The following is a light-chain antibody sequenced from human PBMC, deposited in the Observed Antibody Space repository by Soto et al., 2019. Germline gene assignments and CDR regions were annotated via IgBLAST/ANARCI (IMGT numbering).Light chain of an antibody. J-gene: IGKJ1*01. Sequence: EIVMTQSPATLSVSPGARVPLSCRARQSVRSNLAWYQQKPGQSPRLLIYGASTRATGIPARFSGSGSGTDFTLTISSLEPEDFAVYYCQQLTDWPPQWTFGQGTKVDIK. V-gene: IGKV3D-15*01. CDR1: QSVRSN. CDR2: GAS. CDR3: QQLTDWPPQWT.